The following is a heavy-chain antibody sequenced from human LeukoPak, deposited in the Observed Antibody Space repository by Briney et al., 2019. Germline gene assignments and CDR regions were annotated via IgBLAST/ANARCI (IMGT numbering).Heavy chain of an antibody. CDR2: IKQDGTEK. CDR3: AKDRRLAAFDY. J-gene: IGHJ4*02. D-gene: IGHD6-25*01. V-gene: IGHV3-7*03. Sequence: PGGSLRLSCGASGFSFTTYWMGWVRQAPGKGLEWVANIKQDGTEKYYVDSVKGRFTISRDNAKNSLYLQMNSLRAEDTAVYYCAKDRRLAAFDYGGQGTLVTVSS. CDR1: GFSFTTYW.